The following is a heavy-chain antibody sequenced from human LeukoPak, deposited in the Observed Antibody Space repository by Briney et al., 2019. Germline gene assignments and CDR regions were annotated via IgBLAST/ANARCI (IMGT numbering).Heavy chain of an antibody. CDR1: GGSISGYY. Sequence: PSETLSLTCTVSGGSISGYYWSWIRQPPGKGLEWIGEINHSGSTNYNPSLKSRVTISVDTSKNQFSLRLSSVTAADTAVYYCARWTSVVLGTKRGFDPWGQGTLVTVSS. D-gene: IGHD4-23*01. J-gene: IGHJ5*02. CDR2: INHSGST. CDR3: ARWTSVVLGTKRGFDP. V-gene: IGHV4-34*01.